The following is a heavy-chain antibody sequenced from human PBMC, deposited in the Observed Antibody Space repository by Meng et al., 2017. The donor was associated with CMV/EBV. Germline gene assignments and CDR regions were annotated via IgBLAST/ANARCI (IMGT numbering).Heavy chain of an antibody. CDR1: GDTFTDYY. CDR2: INPNSGDT. CDR3: TRDAHLTTVTPNWFDP. D-gene: IGHD4-17*01. Sequence: QGEVDQHGDELRNPGASVKVSCKASGDTFTDYYMHWVRQAPGQGLEWMGCINPNSGDTNYAQKFQGRVTMTRDTSISTAYMELSRLRSDDTAVYYCTRDAHLTTVTPNWFDPWGQGTLVTVSS. V-gene: IGHV1-2*02. J-gene: IGHJ5*02.